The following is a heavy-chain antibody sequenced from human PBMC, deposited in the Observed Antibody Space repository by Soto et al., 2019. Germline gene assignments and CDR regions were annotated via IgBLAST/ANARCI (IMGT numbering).Heavy chain of an antibody. CDR3: ARGGRAAAVHF. CDR1: GGSFSGYY. Sequence: QVQLQQWGAGLLKPSETLSPTRAVYGGSFSGYYWSWIRQPPGKGLEWIGEIIHTGSTNYNPSLKSRVTISVDTSKTQFSLRLTSVTAADTAVYYCARGGRAAAVHFWGQGTLVTVSS. J-gene: IGHJ4*02. CDR2: IIHTGST. D-gene: IGHD6-13*01. V-gene: IGHV4-34*01.